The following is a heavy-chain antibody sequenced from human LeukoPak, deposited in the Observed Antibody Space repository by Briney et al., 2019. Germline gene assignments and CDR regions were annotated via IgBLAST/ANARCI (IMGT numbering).Heavy chain of an antibody. V-gene: IGHV3-9*03. CDR3: AKSWGYYYYMDV. J-gene: IGHJ6*03. CDR1: GFTFDDYA. CDR2: ISWNSGSI. D-gene: IGHD3-16*01. Sequence: PGGSLRLSCAASGFTFDDYAMHWVRQAPGKGLEWVSGISWNSGSIGYADSVKGRFTISRDNAKNSLYLQMNSLRAEDMASYYCAKSWGYYYYMDVWGKGTTVTVSS.